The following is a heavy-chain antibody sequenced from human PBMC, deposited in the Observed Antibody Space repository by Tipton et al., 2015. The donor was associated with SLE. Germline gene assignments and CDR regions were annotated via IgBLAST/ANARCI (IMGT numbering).Heavy chain of an antibody. CDR3: ARDPLWFGEPSSY. Sequence: SLRLSCAASGFTFDDYAMHWVRQAPGKGLEWVSLISGDGGSTYYADSVKGRFTISRDNSKNTLYLQMNSLRAEDTAVYYCARDPLWFGEPSSYWGQGTLVTVSS. D-gene: IGHD3-10*01. V-gene: IGHV3-43*02. CDR2: ISGDGGST. J-gene: IGHJ4*02. CDR1: GFTFDDYA.